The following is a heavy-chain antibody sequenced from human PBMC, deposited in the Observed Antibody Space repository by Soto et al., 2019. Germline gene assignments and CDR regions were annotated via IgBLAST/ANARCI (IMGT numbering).Heavy chain of an antibody. J-gene: IGHJ3*01. V-gene: IGHV4-31*03. Sequence: QVQLQESGPGLVKPSQTLSLTCTVSGDSISSGGYYWTWIRQHPGKGLEWIAYIHYSESTYYNPSLKSRVVVSMDTSKNQFSLMLSSVTAADTAVYYCTRGAWGYAFDVWGQGTMVTVSS. D-gene: IGHD3-16*01. CDR1: GDSISSGGYY. CDR3: TRGAWGYAFDV. CDR2: IHYSEST.